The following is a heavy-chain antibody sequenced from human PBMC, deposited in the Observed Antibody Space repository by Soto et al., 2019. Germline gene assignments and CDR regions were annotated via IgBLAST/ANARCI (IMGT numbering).Heavy chain of an antibody. D-gene: IGHD3-10*01. CDR2: IYYSGST. CDR1: GGSISSYY. CDR3: ARNVLWFGRPYYFDY. V-gene: IGHV4-59*01. J-gene: IGHJ4*02. Sequence: SETVSLTCTVSGGSISSYYWSWIRQPPGKGLEWIGYIYYSGSTNYNPSLKSRVTMSVDTSKNQFSLKLSSVTAADTALYYCARNVLWFGRPYYFDYWGQGSLVTVSS.